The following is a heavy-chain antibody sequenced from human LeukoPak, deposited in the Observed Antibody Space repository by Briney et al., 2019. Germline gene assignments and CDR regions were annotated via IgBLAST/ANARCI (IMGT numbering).Heavy chain of an antibody. CDR3: ALLISGYYDY. CDR2: IWYDGSNK. D-gene: IGHD3-22*01. Sequence: GGSLRLSCAASGFTFSSNGMHWVRQAPGKGLEWVAVIWYDGSNKYYADSVKGRFTISRDNSKNTLYLQMNSLRAEDTAVYYCALLISGYYDYWGQGTLVTVSS. J-gene: IGHJ4*02. CDR1: GFTFSSNG. V-gene: IGHV3-30*02.